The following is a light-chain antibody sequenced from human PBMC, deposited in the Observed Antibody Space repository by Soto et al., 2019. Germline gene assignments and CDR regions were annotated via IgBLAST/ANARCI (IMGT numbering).Light chain of an antibody. Sequence: QSALTQPASVSGSPGQSITISCTGTSGDIGSYNRVSWYQQHPGKALKLIIYEVTDRPSGVSNRFSGSKSGNTASLTISGLQAEDEAEYYCSSYTNINTRACVFGTGTKVTVL. CDR1: SGDIGSYNR. CDR3: SSYTNINTRACV. V-gene: IGLV2-14*01. CDR2: EVT. J-gene: IGLJ1*01.